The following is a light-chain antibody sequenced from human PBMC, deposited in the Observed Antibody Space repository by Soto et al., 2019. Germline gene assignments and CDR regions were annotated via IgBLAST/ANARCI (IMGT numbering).Light chain of an antibody. V-gene: IGKV3-15*01. CDR3: QQYNNWPIT. Sequence: EIVMKQSPATLSVSPGERATLSCRASQSVLSKLAWYQQKPGQAPRLLIYGAFTRATDIPGRFSGSGSGTDFTLTISSLQSEDFAVYYCQQYNNWPITFGQGTRLEIK. CDR1: QSVLSK. J-gene: IGKJ5*01. CDR2: GAF.